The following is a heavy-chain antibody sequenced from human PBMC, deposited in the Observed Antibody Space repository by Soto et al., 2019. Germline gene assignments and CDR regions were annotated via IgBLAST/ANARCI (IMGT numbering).Heavy chain of an antibody. Sequence: GGSMRLSCAAAGFNFISYARSWVRQTPGKGLEWVSAISGSGGSTYYADSVKGRFTISRDNSKNTLYLQMNSLRAEDTAVYYCAKDGYYDSSASWFDPWGQGTLVTVSS. V-gene: IGHV3-23*01. D-gene: IGHD3-22*01. CDR1: GFNFISYA. CDR2: ISGSGGST. J-gene: IGHJ5*02. CDR3: AKDGYYDSSASWFDP.